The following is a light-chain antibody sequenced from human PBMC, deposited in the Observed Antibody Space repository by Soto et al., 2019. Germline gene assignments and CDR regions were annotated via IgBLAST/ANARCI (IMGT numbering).Light chain of an antibody. Sequence: LTQPASVSGSPGQSITISCTGTSSDVGGYNYVSWYQQHPGKAPKLMIYDVSNRPSGVSNRFSGSKSGNTASLTISGLQAEDEADYYCSSYTSSSTVVFGGGTKVTVL. CDR1: SSDVGGYNY. CDR3: SSYTSSSTVV. CDR2: DVS. V-gene: IGLV2-14*01. J-gene: IGLJ2*01.